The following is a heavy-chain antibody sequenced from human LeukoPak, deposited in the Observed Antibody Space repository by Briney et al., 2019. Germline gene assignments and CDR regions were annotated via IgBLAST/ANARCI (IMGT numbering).Heavy chain of an antibody. D-gene: IGHD3-3*01. CDR2: MNPNSGNT. J-gene: IGHJ6*02. Sequence: ASVKVSCKASGYTSTSYDINWVRQATGQGLEWMGWMNPNSGNTGYAQKFQGRVTMTRNTSISTAYMELSSLRSEDTAVYYCARAYDFWSGSYGMDVWGQGTTVTVSS. CDR1: GYTSTSYD. CDR3: ARAYDFWSGSYGMDV. V-gene: IGHV1-8*01.